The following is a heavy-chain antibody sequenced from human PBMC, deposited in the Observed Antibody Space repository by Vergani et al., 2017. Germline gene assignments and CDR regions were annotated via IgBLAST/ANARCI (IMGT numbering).Heavy chain of an antibody. J-gene: IGHJ4*02. D-gene: IGHD2-15*01. Sequence: EVQLVESGGGLVQPGRSLRLSCAASGFTFDDYAMHWVRQPPGKGLEWVSGISWNSRSIGYADSVKGRFTISSDNARDSLYLQMNSLRPEDTALYYCAKDAVGYCNGRSCYSEGGFDYWGQGTLVTVSS. CDR1: GFTFDDYA. CDR3: AKDAVGYCNGRSCYSEGGFDY. CDR2: ISWNSRSI. V-gene: IGHV3-9*01.